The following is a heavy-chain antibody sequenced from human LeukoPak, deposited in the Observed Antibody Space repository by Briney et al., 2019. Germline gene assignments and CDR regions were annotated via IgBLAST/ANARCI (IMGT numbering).Heavy chain of an antibody. CDR3: ARNLGSSSWYLSYGMDV. V-gene: IGHV5-51*01. J-gene: IGHJ6*02. CDR2: IYPGDSDT. CDR1: GYSFTSYW. Sequence: AGESLKISCKGSGYSFTSYWIGWVRQMPGKGLEWMGIIYPGDSDTRYSLSFQGQVTISADKSISTAYLQWSSLKASDTAMYYCARNLGSSSWYLSYGMDVWGQGTTVTVSS. D-gene: IGHD6-13*01.